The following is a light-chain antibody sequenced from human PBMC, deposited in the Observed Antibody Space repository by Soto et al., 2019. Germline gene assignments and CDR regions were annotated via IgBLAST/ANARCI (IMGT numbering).Light chain of an antibody. CDR3: SSYTTSTPDV. V-gene: IGLV2-14*01. Sequence: QSALTQPASVSGSPGQSITISCTGTSSDVGAYNFVSWYQHHPGRAPKVIIYEVTIRPSGVSNRFSGSKSGNTASLTISGLQAEDEADYYCSSYTTSTPDVFGSGTKLTVL. CDR2: EVT. J-gene: IGLJ1*01. CDR1: SSDVGAYNF.